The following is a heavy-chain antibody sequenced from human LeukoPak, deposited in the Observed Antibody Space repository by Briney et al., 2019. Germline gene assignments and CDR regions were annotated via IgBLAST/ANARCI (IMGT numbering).Heavy chain of an antibody. CDR2: INPSGSST. D-gene: IGHD3-10*01. CDR1: GYTFTSYY. V-gene: IGHV1-46*01. J-gene: IGHJ5*02. Sequence: GASVKVSCKASGYTFTSYYMHWVRQAPGQGLEWMGIINPSGSSTSYAQKFQGRVTMTRDTSTSTVYMELSSLRSEDTAVYYCARDMDYYGSGSYYSNWFDPWGQGTLVTVSS. CDR3: ARDMDYYGSGSYYSNWFDP.